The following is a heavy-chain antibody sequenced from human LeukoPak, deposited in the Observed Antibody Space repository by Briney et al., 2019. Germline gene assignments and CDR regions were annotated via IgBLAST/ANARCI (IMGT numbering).Heavy chain of an antibody. Sequence: PSETLSLTCIVSGGSISSYYWSWIRQPPGKGLEWIGYIYYTGSTNYNPSLKSRVTISVDTFKNQLSLKLRSVTAADTAVYYCARQDSGTYLNPLDIWGQGTVVTVSS. CDR1: GGSISSYY. J-gene: IGHJ3*02. D-gene: IGHD1-26*01. V-gene: IGHV4-59*08. CDR3: ARQDSGTYLNPLDI. CDR2: IYYTGST.